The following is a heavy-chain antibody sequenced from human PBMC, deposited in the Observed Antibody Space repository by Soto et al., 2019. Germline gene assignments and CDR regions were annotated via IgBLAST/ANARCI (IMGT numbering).Heavy chain of an antibody. V-gene: IGHV4-59*08. D-gene: IGHD6-19*01. CDR3: ARRGSSGYYGLDWYFDL. J-gene: IGHJ2*01. CDR2: IYYTGST. Sequence: QVQLQESGPGLVKPSETLSLTCTVSGGSISSKHWSWIRQTPGQGLEWIGYIYYTGSTKYNPSLNSRAILSIDTSKNQFSLNLSSVTAADTAVYYCARRGSSGYYGLDWYFDLWGRGTLVTVSS. CDR1: GGSISSKH.